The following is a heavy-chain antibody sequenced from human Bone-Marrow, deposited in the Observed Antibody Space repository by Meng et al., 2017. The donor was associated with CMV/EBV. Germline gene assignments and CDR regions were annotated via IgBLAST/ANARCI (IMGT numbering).Heavy chain of an antibody. CDR1: GFTFDDYT. Sequence: GESLKISCAASGFTFDDYTVHWVRQAPGKGLEWVSLISWDGGSTYYADSVKGRFTISRDNSKNSLYLQMNSLRTEDTALYYCAKGDYGMDVWGQGTTVTVSS. J-gene: IGHJ6*02. D-gene: IGHD5-24*01. CDR2: ISWDGGST. CDR3: AKGDYGMDV. V-gene: IGHV3-43*01.